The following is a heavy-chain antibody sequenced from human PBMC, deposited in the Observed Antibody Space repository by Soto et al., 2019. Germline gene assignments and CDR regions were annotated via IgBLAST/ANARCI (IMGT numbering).Heavy chain of an antibody. CDR2: IIPIFGTA. J-gene: IGHJ4*02. Sequence: QVQLVQFGAEVKKPGSSVKVSCKASGGTFSSYAISWVRQAPGQGLEWMGGIIPIFGTANYAQKFQGRVTITADESTSTAYMELSSLRSEDTAVYYCARGSVARVSSSWYSVDYWGQGTLVTVSS. V-gene: IGHV1-69*01. CDR3: ARGSVARVSSSWYSVDY. CDR1: GGTFSSYA. D-gene: IGHD6-13*01.